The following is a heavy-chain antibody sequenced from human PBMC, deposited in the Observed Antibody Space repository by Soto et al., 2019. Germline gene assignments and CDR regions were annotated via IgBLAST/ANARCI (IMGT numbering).Heavy chain of an antibody. Sequence: QVQLVESGGGVVQPGKSLRLSCAAAGFAFSRDGMHWVRQAPGKGLEWVAVISFDGSDKYYADSVKGRFTISRDNSINAANLQMNSLRPENTALYYCAYPEAADIPFDSWGQGTLVTVSS. J-gene: IGHJ4*02. CDR1: GFAFSRDG. CDR3: AYPEAADIPFDS. V-gene: IGHV3-30*03. CDR2: ISFDGSDK. D-gene: IGHD3-9*01.